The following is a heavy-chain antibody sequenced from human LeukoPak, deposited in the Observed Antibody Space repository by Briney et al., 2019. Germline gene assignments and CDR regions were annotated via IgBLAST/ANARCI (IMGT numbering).Heavy chain of an antibody. J-gene: IGHJ6*02. CDR3: TRGPRPLRYCSGGSCPSYYSGMDV. CDR1: GFTFSSYA. V-gene: IGHV3-23*01. D-gene: IGHD2-15*01. CDR2: ISGSGNRT. Sequence: GGSLRLSCAASGFTFSSYAMSWVRQAPGKGLEWVSSISGSGNRTYYADSVKGRFTISRDNSKNTLYLQMNSPRVEDTAVYSCTRGPRPLRYCSGGSCPSYYSGMDVWGQGTTVTVSS.